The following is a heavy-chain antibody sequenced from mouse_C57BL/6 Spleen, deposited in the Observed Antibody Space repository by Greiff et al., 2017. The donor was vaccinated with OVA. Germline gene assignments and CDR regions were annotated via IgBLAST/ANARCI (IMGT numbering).Heavy chain of an antibody. CDR1: GYTFTSYW. D-gene: IGHD3-2*02. CDR2: IHPNSGST. Sequence: QVQLKQPGAELVKPGASVKLSCKASGYTFTSYWMHWVKQRPGQGLEWIGMIHPNSGSTNYNEKFKSKATLTVDKSSSTAYMQLSSLTSEDSAVYYCARAQATLYYFDYWGQGTTLTVSS. CDR3: ARAQATLYYFDY. V-gene: IGHV1-64*01. J-gene: IGHJ2*01.